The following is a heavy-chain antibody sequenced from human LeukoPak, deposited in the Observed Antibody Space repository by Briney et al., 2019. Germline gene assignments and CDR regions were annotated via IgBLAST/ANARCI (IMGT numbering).Heavy chain of an antibody. D-gene: IGHD3-9*01. CDR1: GFSVSSEY. Sequence: GGSLRLSCAASGFSVSSEYMSWVRQAPGKGLEWATIIFSGVSTYYADSVKDRFTISRDNSKNTLYLQMNSLRAEDTAVYYCARERYGTHDYWGQGTLVTVSS. CDR2: IFSGVST. V-gene: IGHV3-66*01. CDR3: ARERYGTHDY. J-gene: IGHJ4*02.